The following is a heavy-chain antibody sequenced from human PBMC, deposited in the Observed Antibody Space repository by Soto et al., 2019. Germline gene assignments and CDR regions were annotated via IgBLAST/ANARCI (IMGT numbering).Heavy chain of an antibody. J-gene: IGHJ4*02. CDR3: ASSPPTYSGYDSGPGLFDY. Sequence: SETLSLTCTVSGYSISSGYYWGWIRQPPGKGLEWIGSIHHSGSTYYNPSLKSRVTISVDTSKNQFSLKLSSVTAADTAVYYCASSPPTYSGYDSGPGLFDYWGQGTLVTVSS. V-gene: IGHV4-38-2*02. CDR1: GYSISSGYY. CDR2: IHHSGST. D-gene: IGHD5-12*01.